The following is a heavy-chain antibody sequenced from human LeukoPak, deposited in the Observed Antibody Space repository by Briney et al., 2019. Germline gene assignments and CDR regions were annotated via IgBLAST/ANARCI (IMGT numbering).Heavy chain of an antibody. D-gene: IGHD3-3*01. CDR3: AKDPPYYDFWSGYWDRDAFDI. Sequence: GGSLRLSCAASGFTFSSYAMSWVRQAPGKGLEWVSAISGSGGSTYYADSVKGRFTISRDNSKNTLYLQMNSLRAEDTAVYYCAKDPPYYDFWSGYWDRDAFDIWGQGTMVTVSS. J-gene: IGHJ3*02. V-gene: IGHV3-23*01. CDR2: ISGSGGST. CDR1: GFTFSSYA.